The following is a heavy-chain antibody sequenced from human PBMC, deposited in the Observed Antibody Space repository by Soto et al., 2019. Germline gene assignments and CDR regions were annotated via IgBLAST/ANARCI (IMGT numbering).Heavy chain of an antibody. CDR1: GYSFTSYW. CDR2: IDPSDSYT. Sequence: GESLKISCKGSGYSFTSYWISWVRQMPGKGLEWMGRIDPSDSYTNYSPSFQGHVTISADKSISTAYLQWSSPKASDTAMYYCAREGRAGGWSYYYYYYGMDVWGQGTTVTVSS. D-gene: IGHD6-19*01. J-gene: IGHJ6*02. V-gene: IGHV5-10-1*01. CDR3: AREGRAGGWSYYYYYYGMDV.